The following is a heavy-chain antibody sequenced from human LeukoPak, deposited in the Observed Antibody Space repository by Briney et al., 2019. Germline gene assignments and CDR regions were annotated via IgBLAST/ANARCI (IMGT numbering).Heavy chain of an antibody. CDR1: GFTFTTYG. Sequence: GGSLRLSCAASGFTFTTYGMHWVRQAPGKGLEWVEIIWYDGSNKYYADSVKGRFTISRDNSKNTLYLQMNSLRAEDTAVYYCAAGEPYAYWGQGTLVTVSS. CDR3: AAGEPYAY. V-gene: IGHV3-33*01. D-gene: IGHD2-8*01. CDR2: IWYDGSNK. J-gene: IGHJ4*02.